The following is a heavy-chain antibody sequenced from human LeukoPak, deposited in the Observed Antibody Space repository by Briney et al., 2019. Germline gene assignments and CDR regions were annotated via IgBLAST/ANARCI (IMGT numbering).Heavy chain of an antibody. D-gene: IGHD3-22*01. CDR3: VKSWRSYDSSGYYAFDI. V-gene: IGHV3-23*01. J-gene: IGHJ3*02. CDR1: GFSFSTHA. Sequence: GGSLRLSCAASGFSFSTHAMSWVRQAPGRGLEWVSSSAASTNSADSVQGRFTISRDNSKNTLYLQMNSLRAEDTAVYYRVKSWRSYDSSGYYAFDIWGQGTMVTVSS. CDR2: SAAST.